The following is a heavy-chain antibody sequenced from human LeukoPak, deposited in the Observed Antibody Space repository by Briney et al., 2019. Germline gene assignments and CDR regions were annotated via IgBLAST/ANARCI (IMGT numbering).Heavy chain of an antibody. Sequence: GGSLRLSCAASGFTFSSYGMHWVRQAPGKGLEWVAVISYDGSNKYYADSVKGRFTISRDNSKNTLYLQMNSLRGEDTAVYYCAKDGAPIFGVATPVYYYYMDVWGKGTTVTVSS. CDR3: AKDGAPIFGVATPVYYYYMDV. CDR2: ISYDGSNK. J-gene: IGHJ6*03. D-gene: IGHD3-3*01. CDR1: GFTFSSYG. V-gene: IGHV3-30*18.